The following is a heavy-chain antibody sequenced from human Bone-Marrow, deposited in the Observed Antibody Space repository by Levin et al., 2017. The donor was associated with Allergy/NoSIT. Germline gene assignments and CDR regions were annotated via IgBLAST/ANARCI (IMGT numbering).Heavy chain of an antibody. D-gene: IGHD5-12*01. V-gene: IGHV3-21*01. CDR1: GFTFSSYS. CDR2: ISSSSSYI. Sequence: GESLKISCAASGFTFSSYSMNWVRQAPGKGLEWVSSISSSSSYIYYADSVKGRFTISRDNAKNSLYLQMNSLRAEDTAVYYCARKTLRGYSGYDSHFDYWGQGTLVTVSS. J-gene: IGHJ4*02. CDR3: ARKTLRGYSGYDSHFDY.